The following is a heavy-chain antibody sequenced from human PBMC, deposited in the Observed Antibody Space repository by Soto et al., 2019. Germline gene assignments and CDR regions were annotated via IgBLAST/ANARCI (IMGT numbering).Heavy chain of an antibody. Sequence: QTLSLTCAISGDSISSNSDAWNWIRQSPSRGLEWLGRTYHRSQWYNDYAVSVRSRISINPDTSKNQFSLQLNSVTPEDTAVYYCASISYSSRAHYFDSWGQGTLVTVSS. J-gene: IGHJ4*01. CDR2: TYHRSQWYN. D-gene: IGHD6-19*01. CDR1: GDSISSNSDA. V-gene: IGHV6-1*01. CDR3: ASISYSSRAHYFDS.